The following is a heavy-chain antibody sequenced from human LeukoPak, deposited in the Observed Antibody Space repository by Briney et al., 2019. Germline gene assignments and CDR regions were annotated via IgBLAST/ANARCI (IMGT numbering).Heavy chain of an antibody. CDR1: GFIFSSYD. CDR3: AKDGLMRFFDY. CDR2: ISNDGNNK. J-gene: IGHJ4*02. V-gene: IGHV3-30*18. D-gene: IGHD2-8*01. Sequence: GGSLRLSCAASGFIFSSYDMYWVRQAPGKGLEWVAVISNDGNNKQYADSVKGRFTISRDNSKNTLYLQMDSLRADDTAVYHCAKDGLMRFFDYWGQGTLVTVSS.